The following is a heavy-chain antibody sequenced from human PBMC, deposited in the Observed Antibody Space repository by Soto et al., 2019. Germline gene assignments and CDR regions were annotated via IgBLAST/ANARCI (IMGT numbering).Heavy chain of an antibody. CDR3: ARDTDSRWPLMDV. V-gene: IGHV3-21*04. Sequence: GGSLRLSCAASGFAFSSYSMNWVRQAPGKGLEWVSSISSSSSYIYYADSVKGRFTISRDNAKNSLYLQMNSLRAEDAAVYYCARDTDSRWPLMDVRGQGTTVTVSS. J-gene: IGHJ6*02. D-gene: IGHD6-13*01. CDR2: ISSSSSYI. CDR1: GFAFSSYS.